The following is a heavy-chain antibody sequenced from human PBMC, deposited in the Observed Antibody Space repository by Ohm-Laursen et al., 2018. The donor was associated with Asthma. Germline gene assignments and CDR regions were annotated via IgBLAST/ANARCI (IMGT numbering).Heavy chain of an antibody. V-gene: IGHV2-70*01. D-gene: IGHD3-10*01. CDR3: ARTRSGSKSGENYYYYGMDV. Sequence: TTQTLTLTCTFSGFSLSTSGMCVSWIRQPPGKALEWLALIDWDDDKYYSTSLKTRLTISKDTSKNQVVLTMTNMDPVDTATYYCARTRSGSKSGENYYYYGMDVWGQGTTVTVSS. J-gene: IGHJ6*02. CDR1: GFSLSTSGMC. CDR2: IDWDDDK.